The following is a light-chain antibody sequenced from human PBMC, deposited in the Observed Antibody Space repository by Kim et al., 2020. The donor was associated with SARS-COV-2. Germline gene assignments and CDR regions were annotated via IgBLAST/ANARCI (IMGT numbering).Light chain of an antibody. CDR2: DDR. CDR3: QIWDTYIDVVV. J-gene: IGLJ2*01. Sequence: SSELTQPPSMSVAPGKTATITCEGINIGGKRVHWYQQKPGQDPVLVMYDDRDRPTGIPERFSGFNSGNMATLTISRVEAGDEADYYCQIWDTYIDVVVFGGGTQLTVL. CDR1: NIGGKR. V-gene: IGLV3-21*03.